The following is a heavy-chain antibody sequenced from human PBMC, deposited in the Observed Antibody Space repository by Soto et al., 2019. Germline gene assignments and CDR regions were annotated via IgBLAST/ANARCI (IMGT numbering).Heavy chain of an antibody. D-gene: IGHD5-12*01. CDR2: ISGNSGSI. V-gene: IGHV3-9*01. J-gene: IGHJ3*02. CDR3: AKGLYSGYDSDAFDI. Sequence: EVQLVESGGGLVQPGRSLRLSCAASGFTFDDYAMHWVRQAPGKGLEWVSGISGNSGSIGYADSVKGRFTISRDNAKNSLYLQMNSLRAEDTALYYCAKGLYSGYDSDAFDIWGQGTMVTVSS. CDR1: GFTFDDYA.